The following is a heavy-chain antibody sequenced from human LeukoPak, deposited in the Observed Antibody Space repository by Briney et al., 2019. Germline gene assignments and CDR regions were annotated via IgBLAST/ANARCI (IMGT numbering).Heavy chain of an antibody. CDR2: TNWNGGST. J-gene: IGHJ6*04. CDR3: AELGITMIGGV. CDR1: GFTFDDYG. D-gene: IGHD3-10*02. V-gene: IGHV3-20*04. Sequence: GGSLRLSCAASGFTFDDYGMSWVRQAPGKGLEWVSATNWNGGSTHYADSVKGRFTISRDNAKNSLYPQMNSLRAEDTAVYYCAELGITMIGGVWGKGTTVTISS.